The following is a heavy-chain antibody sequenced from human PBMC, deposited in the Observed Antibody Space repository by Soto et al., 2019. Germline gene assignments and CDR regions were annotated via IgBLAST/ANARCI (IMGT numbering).Heavy chain of an antibody. CDR1: GFTFSSYA. Sequence: QVQLVESGGGVVQPGRSLRLSCAASGFTFSSYAMHWVRQAPGKGLEWVAVISYDGSNKYYADSVKGRFTISRDNSKNPLYLQMNRLRAEETAVYYCARDGPYFDYWGQGTLVTVSS. CDR2: ISYDGSNK. CDR3: ARDGPYFDY. V-gene: IGHV3-30-3*01. J-gene: IGHJ4*02.